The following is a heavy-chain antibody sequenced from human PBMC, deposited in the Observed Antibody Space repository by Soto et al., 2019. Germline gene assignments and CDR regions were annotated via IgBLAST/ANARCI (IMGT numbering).Heavy chain of an antibody. CDR3: ARVWGYYYYGMDV. D-gene: IGHD3-16*01. J-gene: IGHJ6*02. CDR2: INPNSGGT. CDR1: GYTFTGYY. V-gene: IGHV1-2*02. Sequence: GASVKVSCKASGYTFTGYYMHWVRQAPGQGLEWMGWINPNSGGTNYAQKFQGRVTMTRDTSISTAYMELSRLRSDDTAVYYCARVWGYYYYGMDVWGQGTTVTVSS.